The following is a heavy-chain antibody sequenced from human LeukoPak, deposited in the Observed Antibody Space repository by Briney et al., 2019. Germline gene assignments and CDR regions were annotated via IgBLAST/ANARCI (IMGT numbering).Heavy chain of an antibody. J-gene: IGHJ4*02. CDR1: GFTFGSYG. V-gene: IGHV3-30*18. Sequence: GRSLRLSCAASGFTFGSYGMHWVRQAPGKGLEWVAVISYDGSNKYYADSVKGRFTISRDNSKNTLYLQMNSLRAEDTAVYYCAKEHQKKSGSRRTNYFDYWGQGTLVTVSS. CDR3: AKEHQKKSGSRRTNYFDY. D-gene: IGHD1-26*01. CDR2: ISYDGSNK.